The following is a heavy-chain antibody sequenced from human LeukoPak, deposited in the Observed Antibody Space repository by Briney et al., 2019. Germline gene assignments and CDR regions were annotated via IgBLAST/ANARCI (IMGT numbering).Heavy chain of an antibody. CDR1: GGSFSDYY. CDR2: INHSGNT. CDR3: ARDPYGSGSYYPNWFDP. Sequence: SETLSLTCAVYGGSFSDYYWSWIRQPPGKGREWIGEINHSGNTNYNPSLKSRVTISVDTSKNQFSLKLSSVTAADTAVYYCARDPYGSGSYYPNWFDPWGQGTLVTVSS. V-gene: IGHV4-34*01. D-gene: IGHD3-10*01. J-gene: IGHJ5*02.